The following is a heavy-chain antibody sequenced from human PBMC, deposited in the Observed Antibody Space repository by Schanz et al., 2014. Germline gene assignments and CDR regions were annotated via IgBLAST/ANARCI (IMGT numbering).Heavy chain of an antibody. J-gene: IGHJ5*02. D-gene: IGHD2-2*01. CDR2: ISSRSSHI. CDR1: GLTFTSAW. V-gene: IGHV3-21*01. Sequence: EVQLVESGGGLVKPGGSLRLSCATSGLTFTSAWMSWVRQAPGKGLEWVSSISSRSSHIYYADSAKGRFTISRDNSKSTLYVEMNSLRAEDTAVYYCARAGYDADNWFDPWGQGTLVTVSS. CDR3: ARAGYDADNWFDP.